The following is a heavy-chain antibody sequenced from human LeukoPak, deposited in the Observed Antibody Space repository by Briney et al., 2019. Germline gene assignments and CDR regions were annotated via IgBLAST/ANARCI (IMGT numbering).Heavy chain of an antibody. Sequence: SVKVSCKASGGTFSSYAISWVRQAPGQGLEWMGGIIPIFGTANYAQKFQGGVTITADESTSTAYMELSSLRSEDTAVYYCARGVDDFWSGYYEDYWGQGTLVTVSS. D-gene: IGHD3-3*01. CDR2: IIPIFGTA. J-gene: IGHJ4*02. CDR3: ARGVDDFWSGYYEDY. CDR1: GGTFSSYA. V-gene: IGHV1-69*01.